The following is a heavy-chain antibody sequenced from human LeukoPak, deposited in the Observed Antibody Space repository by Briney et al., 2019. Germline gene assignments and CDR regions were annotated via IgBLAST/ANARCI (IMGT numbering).Heavy chain of an antibody. D-gene: IGHD5-24*01. V-gene: IGHV5-51*01. J-gene: IGHJ4*02. CDR1: GYSFTSYW. CDR3: ARGRDGYNSGEYYFDY. Sequence: GESLKISCKGSGYSFTSYWIGWVRQMPGKGLEWMGIIYPGDSDTRYSPSFQGQVTISADKSISTAYLQWSSLKASDTAMYYCARGRDGYNSGEYYFDYWGQGTLVTVSS. CDR2: IYPGDSDT.